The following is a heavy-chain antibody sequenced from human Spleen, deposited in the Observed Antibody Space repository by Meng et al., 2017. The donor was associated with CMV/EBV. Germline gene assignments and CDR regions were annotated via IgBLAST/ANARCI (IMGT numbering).Heavy chain of an antibody. CDR2: ISWDGGGA. CDR3: AKDMGPDSTVFGVVITNYYYYGMDV. J-gene: IGHJ6*02. V-gene: IGHV3-43*01. Sequence: GESLKISCVVSGFTFSSYRMNWVRQAPGKGLEWVSLISWDGGGAYYADSVKGRFTTSRDNSKNYLYLQMNSLRTEDTALYYCAKDMGPDSTVFGVVITNYYYYGMDVWGQGTTVTVSS. D-gene: IGHD3-3*01. CDR1: GFTFSSYR.